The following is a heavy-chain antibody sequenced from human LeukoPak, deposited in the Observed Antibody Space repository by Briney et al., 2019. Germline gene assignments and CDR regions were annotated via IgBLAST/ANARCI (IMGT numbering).Heavy chain of an antibody. Sequence: PGGSLRLSCAASGFTFYSYAMSWVRQVPGKGLEWVSAITGNGGNTYHADSVKGRFTISRDNSKNTLYLQMNSLRAEDTALYYCAEAPIGYCSGAYCYPFDYWGQGSLVIVSS. CDR1: GFTFYSYA. J-gene: IGHJ4*02. CDR2: ITGNGGNT. D-gene: IGHD2-15*01. V-gene: IGHV3-23*01. CDR3: AEAPIGYCSGAYCYPFDY.